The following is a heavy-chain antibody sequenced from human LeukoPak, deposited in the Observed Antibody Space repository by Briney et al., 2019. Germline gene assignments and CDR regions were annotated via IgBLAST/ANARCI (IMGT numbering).Heavy chain of an antibody. Sequence: GGSLRLSCAASGFTFSSYAMSWVRQAPGKGLEWASAISGSGDSTDYADSVKGRFTISRDNSKNTLYLQMNSLRAEDTAVYYCAKVGSVYYYDSSGYYAGRYFDCWGQGTLVTVSS. CDR1: GFTFSSYA. CDR3: AKVGSVYYYDSSGYYAGRYFDC. D-gene: IGHD3-22*01. J-gene: IGHJ4*02. V-gene: IGHV3-23*01. CDR2: ISGSGDST.